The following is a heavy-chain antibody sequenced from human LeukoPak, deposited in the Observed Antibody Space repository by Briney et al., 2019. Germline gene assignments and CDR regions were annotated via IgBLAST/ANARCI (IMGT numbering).Heavy chain of an antibody. D-gene: IGHD3-3*01. V-gene: IGHV3-9*01. CDR2: ISWNSGNI. J-gene: IGHJ6*02. CDR1: GFTFDDYA. CDR3: AKAPRVDYYYHMDV. Sequence: GGSLRLSCAASGFTFDDYAMHWVRQAPGKGLEWVSGISWNSGNIGYADSVKGRFTISRDNAKNSLYLQMNSLRAEDTALYYCAKAPRVDYYYHMDVWGQGTTVTVSS.